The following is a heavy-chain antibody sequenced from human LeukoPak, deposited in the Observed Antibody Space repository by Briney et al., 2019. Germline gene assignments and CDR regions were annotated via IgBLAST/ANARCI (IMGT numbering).Heavy chain of an antibody. CDR3: ARDVRSDGFGVVTPFDY. CDR2: ISSSSSYI. J-gene: IGHJ4*02. V-gene: IGHV3-21*01. CDR1: GFTFSSYS. D-gene: IGHD3-3*01. Sequence: GGSLRLSCAASGFTFSSYSMNWVRQAPGKGLEWVSSISSSSSYIYYADSVKGRFTISRDNAKNSLYLQMNSLRAEDTAVYYCARDVRSDGFGVVTPFDYWGQGTLVTVSS.